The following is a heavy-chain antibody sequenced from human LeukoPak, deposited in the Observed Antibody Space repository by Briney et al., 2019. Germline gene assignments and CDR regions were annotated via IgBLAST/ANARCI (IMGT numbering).Heavy chain of an antibody. CDR2: IWYDGSNK. J-gene: IGHJ6*04. V-gene: IGHV3-33*01. Sequence: PGRSLRLSCAASGFTFSSYGMHWVRQAPGKGLEWVVVIWYDGSNKYYADSVKGRFTISRDNSKNTLYLQMNSLRAEDTAVYYCATQNGGCSGGSCYSRVNYYYYGMDVWGKGTTVTVSS. CDR3: ATQNGGCSGGSCYSRVNYYYYGMDV. D-gene: IGHD2-15*01. CDR1: GFTFSSYG.